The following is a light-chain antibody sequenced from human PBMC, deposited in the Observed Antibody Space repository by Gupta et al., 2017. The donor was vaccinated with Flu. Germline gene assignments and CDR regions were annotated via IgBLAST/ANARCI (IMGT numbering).Light chain of an antibody. Sequence: GKSSQSVRHRESDRNYLAWFQQKPGQPPRLLIFCASTRGSGVPDRFSGSGSGTEFTLTISSLQAEDVAVYYCQQYHSWPMTFGQGTKVDIK. CDR2: CAS. J-gene: IGKJ1*01. CDR3: QQYHSWPMT. V-gene: IGKV4-1*01. CDR1: QSVRHRESDRNY.